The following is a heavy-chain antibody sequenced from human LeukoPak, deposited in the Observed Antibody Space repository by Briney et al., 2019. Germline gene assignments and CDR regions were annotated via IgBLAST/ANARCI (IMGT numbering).Heavy chain of an antibody. V-gene: IGHV1-2*02. CDR1: GYTFTDYY. D-gene: IGHD4-11*01. CDR3: ARDRDYSNTERGFDY. Sequence: ASVKVSCKTSGYTFTDYYIHWVRQAPGQGLEWMGWINPNNGETNYAQKFQGRVTMTGDTSISTAYMELRRVTSDDTAVYYCARDRDYSNTERGFDYWGQGTLVTVSS. J-gene: IGHJ4*02. CDR2: INPNNGET.